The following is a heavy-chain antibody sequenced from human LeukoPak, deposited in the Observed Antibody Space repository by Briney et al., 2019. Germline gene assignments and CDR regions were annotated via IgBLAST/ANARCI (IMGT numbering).Heavy chain of an antibody. CDR3: ARGTDYGDYYYYHGMDV. CDR1: GFTFSSYS. Sequence: GGSLRLSCVASGFTFSSYSMNWVRQAPGKGLEWVSSISSSSSYIYDTDSVKGRFSLSRDNAKNSLYLQMNSLRAEDTAVYYCARGTDYGDYYYYHGMDVWGQGTTVTVSS. CDR2: ISSSSSYI. V-gene: IGHV3-21*01. J-gene: IGHJ6*02. D-gene: IGHD4-17*01.